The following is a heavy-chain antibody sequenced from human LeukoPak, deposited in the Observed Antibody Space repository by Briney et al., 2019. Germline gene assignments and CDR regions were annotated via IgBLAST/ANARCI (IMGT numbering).Heavy chain of an antibody. Sequence: GESLKISCKGSGYSFTSYWIGWVCQMPGKGLEWMGIIYPGDSDTRYSPSFQGQVTVSADKSISTAYLQWSSLKASDTAMYYCARREDQDHYDYWGQGTLVTVSS. J-gene: IGHJ4*02. CDR2: IYPGDSDT. CDR1: GYSFTSYW. V-gene: IGHV5-51*01. CDR3: ARREDQDHYDY.